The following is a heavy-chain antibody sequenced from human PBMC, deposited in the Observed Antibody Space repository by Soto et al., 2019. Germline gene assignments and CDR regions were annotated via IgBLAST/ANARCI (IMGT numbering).Heavy chain of an antibody. D-gene: IGHD2-2*01. CDR1: GFTFSSYS. Sequence: GSLRLSCAASGFTFSSYSMNWVRQAPGKGLEWVSSISSRSSYIYYADSVKGRFTISRDNAKNSLYLQMNSLSAEDTAVYYCARVLGCSSTSCYHDAFDSWGQGTMVTVAS. V-gene: IGHV3-21*01. J-gene: IGHJ3*02. CDR2: ISSRSSYI. CDR3: ARVLGCSSTSCYHDAFDS.